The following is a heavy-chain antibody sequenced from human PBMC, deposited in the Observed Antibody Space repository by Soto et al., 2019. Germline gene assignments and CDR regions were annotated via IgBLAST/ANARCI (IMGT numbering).Heavy chain of an antibody. CDR3: ARDVAMPTGLGLGY. Sequence: QVRVVESGGGVVQPGRSLRLSCAASGFAFTNYGMHWVRQAPGKGLEWVAFVSNDGNRKYYADSVKGRFTISRDNSENTVYLQMTSLRRDDTAVFYCARDVAMPTGLGLGYWGQGALVTVSS. J-gene: IGHJ4*02. CDR2: VSNDGNRK. V-gene: IGHV3-30*03. D-gene: IGHD2-2*01. CDR1: GFAFTNYG.